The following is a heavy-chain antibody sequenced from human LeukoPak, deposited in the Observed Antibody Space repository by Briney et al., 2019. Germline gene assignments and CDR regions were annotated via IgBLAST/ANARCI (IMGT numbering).Heavy chain of an antibody. Sequence: GGSLRLFCAASGFTFSSYAMSWVRQAPGKGLEWVSTISGSGGSTSYADSVKGRFTISRDNSKNTLYLQMNSLRAEDTAVYYCAKGQWLAAFDYWGQGTLVTVSS. J-gene: IGHJ4*02. CDR1: GFTFSSYA. D-gene: IGHD6-19*01. V-gene: IGHV3-23*01. CDR2: ISGSGGST. CDR3: AKGQWLAAFDY.